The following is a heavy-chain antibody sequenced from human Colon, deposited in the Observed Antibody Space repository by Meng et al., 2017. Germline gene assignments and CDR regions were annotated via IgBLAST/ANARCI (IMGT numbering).Heavy chain of an antibody. D-gene: IGHD4-17*01. V-gene: IGHV4-30-4*01. CDR1: GGSISVGTYY. CDR3: ARDRKHYGERGWFDP. CDR2: IYYSGST. J-gene: IGHJ5*02. Sequence: VPGPGLVPPSQTLSRTCTVAGGSISVGTYYWSWIRQPPGKGLEWIGYIYYSGSTYSNASLKSRVTISIDRSKNQFSLKLSSVTAADTAVYYCARDRKHYGERGWFDPWGQGTLVTVSS.